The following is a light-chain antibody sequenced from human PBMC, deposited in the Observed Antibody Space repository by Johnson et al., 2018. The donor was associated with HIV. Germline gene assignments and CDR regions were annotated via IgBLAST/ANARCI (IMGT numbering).Light chain of an antibody. CDR3: GTWDSSLSAFYV. CDR2: ESN. Sequence: QSALTQPPSVSAAPGQKVTIPCSGSSSNIGKNSVSWYQQLPGTAPKLLIYESNKRPSGIPDRFSGSKSGTSATLGITGLQTGDEADDYCGTWDSSLSAFYVFGTGTKVSVL. J-gene: IGLJ1*01. CDR1: SSNIGKNS. V-gene: IGLV1-51*02.